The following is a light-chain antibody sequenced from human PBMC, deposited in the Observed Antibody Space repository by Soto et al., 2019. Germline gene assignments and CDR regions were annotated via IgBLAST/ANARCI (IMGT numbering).Light chain of an antibody. CDR2: SDD. V-gene: IGLV1-44*01. Sequence: QSVLTQPPSASGTPGQTVTISCSGSSSNIGGNTVNWYQQLPGTAPKLLIYSDDRRPSGVPDRFSGAKSGTSASLAISGLQSEDEADYHCAAWDDSLIGPVFGGGTKLTVL. CDR1: SSNIGGNT. CDR3: AAWDDSLIGPV. J-gene: IGLJ3*02.